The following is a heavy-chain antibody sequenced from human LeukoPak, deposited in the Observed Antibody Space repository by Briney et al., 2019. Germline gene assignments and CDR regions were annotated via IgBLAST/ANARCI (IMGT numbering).Heavy chain of an antibody. CDR3: ARGVQAAAGTYYFDY. Sequence: KPSETLSLTCAVYGGSFSGYYWSWIRQPPGKGLEWIGEINHSGSTNYNPSLKSRVTISVDTSKNQFYLKLSSVTAADTAVYYCARGVQAAAGTYYFDYWGQGTLVTVSS. J-gene: IGHJ4*02. CDR2: INHSGST. D-gene: IGHD6-13*01. V-gene: IGHV4-34*01. CDR1: GGSFSGYY.